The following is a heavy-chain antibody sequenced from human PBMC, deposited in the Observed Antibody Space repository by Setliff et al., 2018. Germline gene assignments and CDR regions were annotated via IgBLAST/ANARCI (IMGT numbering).Heavy chain of an antibody. CDR1: GFTFSNAW. D-gene: IGHD6-19*01. CDR3: TTSPISSGWHSNFDYSMDV. CDR2: IKRITDSGTT. Sequence: GGSLRLSCTASGFTFSNAWMSWVRQAPGKGLEWVGRIKRITDSGTTDHAAPVKGRFTASRDDSISTLYLQMNSLKTEDTAVYYCTTSPISSGWHSNFDYSMDVWGQGTAVTVSS. J-gene: IGHJ6*02. V-gene: IGHV3-15*01.